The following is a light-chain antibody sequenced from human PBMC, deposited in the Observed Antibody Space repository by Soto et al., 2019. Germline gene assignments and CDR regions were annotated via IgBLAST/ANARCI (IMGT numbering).Light chain of an antibody. J-gene: IGKJ5*01. Sequence: EIVMTQSPATLSVSPGERVTLSCRASQTVSSNLAWYQQKPGQAPRLLIYAASTRATDTPARFSGSGSGTEFTLTISSLQSEDFAVYYCQQSNNWPPPITFGQGTRLEIK. V-gene: IGKV3-15*01. CDR3: QQSNNWPPPIT. CDR1: QTVSSN. CDR2: AAS.